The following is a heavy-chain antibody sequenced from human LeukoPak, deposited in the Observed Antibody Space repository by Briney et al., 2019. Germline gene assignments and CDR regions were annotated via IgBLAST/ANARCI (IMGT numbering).Heavy chain of an antibody. J-gene: IGHJ6*03. Sequence: GGSLRLSCAASGFIFSSYYMNWVRQAPGKGLEWLSYISPSSSSISYADSVKGRFTVSRDNAKNSLYLQMNALRAEDTAVYYCSRAMATTLNYYYYYYMDVWGKGTTVTVSS. V-gene: IGHV3-48*01. CDR2: ISPSSSSI. CDR3: SRAMATTLNYYYYYYMDV. D-gene: IGHD5-24*01. CDR1: GFIFSSYY.